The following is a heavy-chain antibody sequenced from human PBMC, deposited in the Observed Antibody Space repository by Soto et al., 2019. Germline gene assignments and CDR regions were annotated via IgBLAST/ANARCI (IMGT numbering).Heavy chain of an antibody. CDR1: GYSLTNFA. J-gene: IGHJ4*02. V-gene: IGHV1-3*01. CDR3: ARGNRARRQQVEF. CDR2: INGGNGDT. Sequence: QVQLVQSETEVKKPGDSVRVSCRASGYSLTNFAMHWVRRAPGHRLEWMGWINGGNGDTRFSHEFQGRVAITRDTSANAAYMELTSLRSEDTDVYYCARGNRARRQQVEFWGQGTLAIVSS.